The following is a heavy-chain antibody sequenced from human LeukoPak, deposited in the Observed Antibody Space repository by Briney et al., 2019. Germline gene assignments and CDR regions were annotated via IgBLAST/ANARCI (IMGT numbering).Heavy chain of an antibody. Sequence: PGGSLRLSCAASGFTFSNAWMSWVRQAPGKGLEWIGRIKSKSDGGTTVYSAPVKGRFTISRDDSKNMLYLQMNSLKSEDTAVYYCTTELDIRPNHYWGQGTLVTVSS. CDR1: GFTFSNAW. J-gene: IGHJ4*02. CDR2: IKSKSDGGTT. V-gene: IGHV3-15*01. D-gene: IGHD3-22*01. CDR3: TTELDIRPNHY.